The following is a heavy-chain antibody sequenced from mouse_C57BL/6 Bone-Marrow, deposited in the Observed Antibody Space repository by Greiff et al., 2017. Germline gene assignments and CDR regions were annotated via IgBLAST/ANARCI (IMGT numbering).Heavy chain of an antibody. CDR3: ASYSNWGDY. D-gene: IGHD2-5*01. J-gene: IGHJ4*01. Sequence: EVKLQESGGGLVKPGGSLKLSCAASGFTFSDYGMHWVRQAPEKGLEWVAYISSGSSTIYYADTVKGRFTISRDNAKNTLFLQMTSLRSEDTAMYYCASYSNWGDYWGQGTSVTVSS. V-gene: IGHV5-17*01. CDR1: GFTFSDYG. CDR2: ISSGSSTI.